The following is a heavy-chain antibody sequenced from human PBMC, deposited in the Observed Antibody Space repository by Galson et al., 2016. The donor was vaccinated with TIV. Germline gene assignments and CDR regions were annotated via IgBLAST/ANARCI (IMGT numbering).Heavy chain of an antibody. CDR2: IYESGTT. V-gene: IGHV4-38-2*02. D-gene: IGHD4-17*01. J-gene: IGHJ6*02. CDR3: VREGSTVTMHHYFGMDV. Sequence: EPLSLTCAVSGYSINSGYYWGWIRQPPGKGLQWIGSIYESGTTYYNPSLKSRLTMSVDTSKNQFSLKLSSVSAADTAVYYCVREGSTVTMHHYFGMDVWGQGTSVTVPS. CDR1: GYSINSGYY.